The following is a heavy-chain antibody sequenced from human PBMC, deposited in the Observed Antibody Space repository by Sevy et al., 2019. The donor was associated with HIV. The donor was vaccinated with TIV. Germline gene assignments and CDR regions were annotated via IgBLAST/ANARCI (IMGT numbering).Heavy chain of an antibody. CDR3: AKRCVQSGRSGDGANYGMDV. D-gene: IGHD2-21*01. J-gene: IGHJ6*02. V-gene: IGHV3-23*01. CDR1: GFPFSNFA. CDR2: LIGGGSRT. Sequence: GGSLRLSCAASGFPFSNFAMSWVRQAPGKGLEWVSTLIGGGSRTYYADSVTGRFIISRDNSRNALYLQMNSLRAEDTAIDYCAKRCVQSGRSGDGANYGMDVCGRGTTVTVSS.